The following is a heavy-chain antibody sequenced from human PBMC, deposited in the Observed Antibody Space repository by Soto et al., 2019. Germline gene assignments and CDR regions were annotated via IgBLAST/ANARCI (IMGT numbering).Heavy chain of an antibody. Sequence: GGSLRLSCAASGFTFSSYWMSWVRQAPGKGLEWVANIKQDGSEKYYVDSVKGRFTISRDNAKNSLYLQMNSLRAEDTAVYYCAREGGGSSWLASPYYFDYWGQGTLVTVSS. J-gene: IGHJ4*02. D-gene: IGHD6-13*01. CDR3: AREGGGSSWLASPYYFDY. CDR2: IKQDGSEK. V-gene: IGHV3-7*05. CDR1: GFTFSSYW.